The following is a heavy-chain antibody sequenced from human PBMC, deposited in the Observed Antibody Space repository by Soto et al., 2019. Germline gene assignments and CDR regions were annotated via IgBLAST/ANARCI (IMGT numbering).Heavy chain of an antibody. D-gene: IGHD2-2*01. CDR2: INHSGST. J-gene: IGHJ3*02. V-gene: IGHV4-34*01. CDR1: GGSFSGYY. Sequence: SETLSLTCAVYGGSFSGYYWSWIRQPPGKGLEWIGEINHSGSTNYNPSLKSQVTISVDTSKNHFSLKLSPVTAADTAVYYCARGNPSDCSSTSCYAFDIWGQGTMVTVSS. CDR3: ARGNPSDCSSTSCYAFDI.